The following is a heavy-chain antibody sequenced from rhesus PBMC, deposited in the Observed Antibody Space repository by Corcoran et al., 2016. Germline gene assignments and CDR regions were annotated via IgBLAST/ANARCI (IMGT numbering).Heavy chain of an antibody. Sequence: QVQLQESGPGLVKPSETLSLTCAVSGYSISSGYGWSWIRQPPGKGLEWIGYIGCSSGSTNCNPSLQSRVTISKDTSKNQFSLKLSSVTAADAAVYYCARGYSGYSPFFDYWGQGVLVTVSS. J-gene: IGHJ4*01. CDR2: IGCSSGST. D-gene: IGHD5-24*01. V-gene: IGHV4-127*01. CDR1: GYSISSGYG. CDR3: ARGYSGYSPFFDY.